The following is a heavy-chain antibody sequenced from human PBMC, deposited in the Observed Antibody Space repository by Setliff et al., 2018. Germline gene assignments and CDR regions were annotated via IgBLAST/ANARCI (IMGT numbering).Heavy chain of an antibody. Sequence: PSETLSLTCTVSGGSISSYYWSWIRQPAGKGLEWIGRIYTSGSTNYNPSLKSRVTMSVDTSKNQFSLKLGSVTAADTAVYYCARDCSGGSCYQAGGFDPWGQGTLVTVSS. J-gene: IGHJ5*02. CDR1: GGSISSYY. V-gene: IGHV4-4*07. CDR3: ARDCSGGSCYQAGGFDP. CDR2: IYTSGST. D-gene: IGHD2-15*01.